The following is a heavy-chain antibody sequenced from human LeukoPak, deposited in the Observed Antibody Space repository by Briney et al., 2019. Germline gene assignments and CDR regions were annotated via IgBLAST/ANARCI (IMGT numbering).Heavy chain of an antibody. V-gene: IGHV3-21*01. D-gene: IGHD1-26*01. CDR3: ASGRGSYTSAFDI. CDR1: GFTFSSYS. CDR2: ISSSSSYI. Sequence: TGGSLRLSCAASGFTFSSYSMNWVRQAPGKGLEWVSSISSSSSYIYYADSVKGRFTISRDNAKNSLYLQMNSLRAEDTAVYYCASGRGSYTSAFDIWGQGTMVTVSS. J-gene: IGHJ3*02.